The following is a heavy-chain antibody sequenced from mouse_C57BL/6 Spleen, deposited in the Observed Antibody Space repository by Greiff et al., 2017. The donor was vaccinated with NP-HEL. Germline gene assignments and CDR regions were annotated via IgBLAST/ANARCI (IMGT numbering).Heavy chain of an antibody. D-gene: IGHD1-1*01. CDR2: ISSGGSYT. CDR3: ARHRITTVVDHAMDY. J-gene: IGHJ4*01. CDR1: GFTFSSYG. V-gene: IGHV5-6*01. Sequence: EVHLVESGGDLVKPGGSLKLSCAASGFTFSSYGMSWVRQTPDKRLEWVATISSGGSYTYYLDSVKGRFTISRDNAKNTLYLQMSSLKSEDTAMYYCARHRITTVVDHAMDYWGQGTSVTVSS.